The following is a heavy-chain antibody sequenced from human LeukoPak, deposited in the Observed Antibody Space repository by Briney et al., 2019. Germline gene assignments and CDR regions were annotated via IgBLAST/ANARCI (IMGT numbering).Heavy chain of an antibody. D-gene: IGHD2-2*01. V-gene: IGHV3-74*01. J-gene: IGHJ6*04. Sequence: GGSLRLSCAASGFTLSSYWMHWVRQAPGKGLVWVSRINSDGSSTSYADSVKGRFTISRDNAKNTLYLEMNSLRAEDTAVYYCARVSSLAIYYGMDVWGKGTTVTVSS. CDR1: GFTLSSYW. CDR2: INSDGSST. CDR3: ARVSSLAIYYGMDV.